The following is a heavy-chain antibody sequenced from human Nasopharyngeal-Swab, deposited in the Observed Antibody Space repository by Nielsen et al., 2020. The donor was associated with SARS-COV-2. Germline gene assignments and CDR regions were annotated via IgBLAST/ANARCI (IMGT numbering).Heavy chain of an antibody. CDR2: IWSDGSHE. Sequence: GESLKIPCAASGFNFNDFGMHWVRQAPGKGLEWVAVIWSDGSHENHVDSVKGRFTISRDNSKDTLFLQMNSLRVEDTAVYYCARGPGVSRHDYWGQGALVTVSS. V-gene: IGHV3-33*01. CDR1: GFNFNDFG. CDR3: ARGPGVSRHDY. J-gene: IGHJ4*02. D-gene: IGHD2-8*01.